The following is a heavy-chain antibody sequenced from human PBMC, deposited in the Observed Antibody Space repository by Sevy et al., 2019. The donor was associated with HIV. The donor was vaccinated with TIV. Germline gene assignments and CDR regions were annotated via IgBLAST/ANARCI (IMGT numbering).Heavy chain of an antibody. CDR2: IKQDGSEK. J-gene: IGHJ4*02. CDR3: AREFNPYPLLFSEIYFDY. D-gene: IGHD2-2*01. Sequence: GGSLRLSCAASGFTFSSYWMSWVRQAPGKGLEWVANIKQDGSEKYYVDSVKGRFTISRDNAKNSLYLQMNSLRAEDTAVYYCAREFNPYPLLFSEIYFDYWGQGTLVTVSS. V-gene: IGHV3-7*03. CDR1: GFTFSSYW.